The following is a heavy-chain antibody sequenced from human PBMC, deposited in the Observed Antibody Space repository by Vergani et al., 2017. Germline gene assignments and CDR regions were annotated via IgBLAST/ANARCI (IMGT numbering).Heavy chain of an antibody. CDR3: ARATTRYCISTSWYPNWFDP. V-gene: IGHV1-69*01. Sequence: QVQLVQSGAEVKKPGSSVKVSCKASGGTFSSYAISWVRQAPGQGLGWMGGIIPIFGTANYAQKFQGRVTITADESTSTAYMELSSLRSEDTAVYYCARATTRYCISTSWYPNWFDPWGQGTLVTVSS. CDR1: GGTFSSYA. D-gene: IGHD2-2*01. J-gene: IGHJ5*02. CDR2: IIPIFGTA.